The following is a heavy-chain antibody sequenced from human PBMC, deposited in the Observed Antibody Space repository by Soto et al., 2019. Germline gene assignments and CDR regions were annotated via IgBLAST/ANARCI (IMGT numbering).Heavy chain of an antibody. Sequence: PGGSLRLSCAASGFTFSSYAMHWVRQAPGKGLEYVSAISSNGGSTYYANSVKGRFTISRDNSKNTLYLQMGSLRAEDMAVYYCARSPFPYYYGSGSYFDYWGQGTLVTVSS. D-gene: IGHD3-10*01. CDR2: ISSNGGST. CDR1: GFTFSSYA. CDR3: ARSPFPYYYGSGSYFDY. J-gene: IGHJ4*02. V-gene: IGHV3-64*01.